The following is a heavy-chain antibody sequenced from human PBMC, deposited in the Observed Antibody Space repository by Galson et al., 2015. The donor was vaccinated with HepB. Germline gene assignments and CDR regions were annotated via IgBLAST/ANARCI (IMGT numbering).Heavy chain of an antibody. J-gene: IGHJ3*02. CDR3: ARAIGSRDAFDI. D-gene: IGHD1-26*01. CDR2: IWYDGSNK. V-gene: IGHV3-33*01. CDR1: GFTFSSYG. Sequence: SLRLSCAASGFTFSSYGMHWVRQAPGKGLEWVAVIWYDGSNKYYADSVKGRFTISRDNSKNTLYLQMNSLRAEDTAVYYCARAIGSRDAFDIWGQGTMVTVSS.